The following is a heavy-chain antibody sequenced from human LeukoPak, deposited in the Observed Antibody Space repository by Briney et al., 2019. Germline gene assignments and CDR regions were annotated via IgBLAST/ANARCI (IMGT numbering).Heavy chain of an antibody. D-gene: IGHD2-2*02. J-gene: IGHJ3*02. CDR1: GYSFTSYW. V-gene: IGHV5-51*01. CDR3: ARIVVPAAIHDAFDI. CDR2: IYPGDSDT. Sequence: GESLKISCKGSGYSFTSYWIGWVRQMPGKGLEWMGIIYPGDSDTRYSPSFQGQVTISADTSISTAYLQWSSLKASDTAMYYCARIVVPAAIHDAFDIWGQGTMVTVSS.